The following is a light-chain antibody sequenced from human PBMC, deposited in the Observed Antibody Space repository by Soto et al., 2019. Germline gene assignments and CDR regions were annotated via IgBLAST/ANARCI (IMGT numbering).Light chain of an antibody. J-gene: IGKJ4*01. CDR1: QSVSSY. CDR2: DAS. CDR3: QQRSNCPLS. V-gene: IGKV3-11*01. Sequence: EIVLTQSPATLSLSPGERATLSCRASQSVSSYLAWYQQKPGQAPRLLIYDASNRATGIPARFSGSGSGTDFTLTISSIDPEDCAGDYCQQRSNCPLSFGGGTKVEIK.